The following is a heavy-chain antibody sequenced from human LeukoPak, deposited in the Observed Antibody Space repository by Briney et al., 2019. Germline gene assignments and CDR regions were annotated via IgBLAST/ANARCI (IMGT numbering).Heavy chain of an antibody. D-gene: IGHD6-13*01. CDR1: GYSISSGYY. CDR3: ARSRGYYYYYMDV. J-gene: IGHJ6*03. Sequence: SETLSLTCTVSGYSISSGYYWSWIRQPAGKGLEWIGRIYTSGSTNYNPSLKSRVTMSVDTSKNQFSLKLSSVTAADTAVYYCARSRGYYYYYMDVWGKGTTVTVSS. CDR2: IYTSGST. V-gene: IGHV4-4*07.